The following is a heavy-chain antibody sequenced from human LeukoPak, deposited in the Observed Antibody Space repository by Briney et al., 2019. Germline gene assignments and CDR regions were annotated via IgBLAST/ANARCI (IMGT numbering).Heavy chain of an antibody. CDR2: IMKDGSEN. J-gene: IGHJ4*02. V-gene: IGHV3-7*03. CDR1: GFTFSSYW. Sequence: GGSLRLSCAASGFTFSSYWMGCVRQAPGQGLEWVANIMKDGSENHYVDSVSGRFTISRDNAKNSLDLQMNSLRAEDTAVYYCVRDGDYYKGEYWGQGTLVTVSS. CDR3: VRDGDYYKGEY. D-gene: IGHD3-10*01.